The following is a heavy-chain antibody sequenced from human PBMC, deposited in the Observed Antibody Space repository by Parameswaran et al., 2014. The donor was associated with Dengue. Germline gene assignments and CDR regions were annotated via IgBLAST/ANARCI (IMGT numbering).Heavy chain of an antibody. D-gene: IGHD2-2*01. V-gene: IGHV1-46*01. J-gene: IGHJ4*02. CDR2: INPSGGST. Sequence: WVRQAPGQGLEWMGIINPSGGSTSYAQKFQGRVTMTRDTSTSTVYMELSSLRSEDTAVYYCARGCSGSTSCYHFDYWGQGTLVTVSS. CDR3: ARGCSGSTSCYHFDY.